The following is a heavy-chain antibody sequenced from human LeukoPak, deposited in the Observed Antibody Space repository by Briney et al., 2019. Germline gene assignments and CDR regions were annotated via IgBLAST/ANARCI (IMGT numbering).Heavy chain of an antibody. CDR3: AKDPLYYYNSSGPAAFDI. J-gene: IGHJ3*02. Sequence: GGSLRLSCAASGFTFSSYAMHWVRQAPGKGLEWVAVISYDGSNKYYADSVKGRFTISRDNSKNTLYLQMNSLRAEDTAVYYCAKDPLYYYNSSGPAAFDIWGQGTMVTVSS. CDR2: ISYDGSNK. CDR1: GFTFSSYA. V-gene: IGHV3-30-3*01. D-gene: IGHD3-22*01.